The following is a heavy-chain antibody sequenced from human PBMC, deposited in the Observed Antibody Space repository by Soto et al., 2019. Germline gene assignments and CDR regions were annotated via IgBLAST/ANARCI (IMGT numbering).Heavy chain of an antibody. J-gene: IGHJ4*02. Sequence: QVQLVQSGAEVKKPGSSVKVSCKASGGTFSSYAISWVRQAPGQGLEWMGGIIPIFGTANYAQKFQGRVTITAEESTSTADMELISLRSEDTAVYYCARRPLNQWFGELFDYWGQGTLVTVSS. V-gene: IGHV1-69*01. D-gene: IGHD3-10*01. CDR2: IIPIFGTA. CDR1: GGTFSSYA. CDR3: ARRPLNQWFGELFDY.